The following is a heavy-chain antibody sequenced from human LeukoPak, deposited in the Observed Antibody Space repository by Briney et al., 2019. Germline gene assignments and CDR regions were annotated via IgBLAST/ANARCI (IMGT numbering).Heavy chain of an antibody. Sequence: ASVKVSCKASGYTFTDHYMHWVRQAPGQGLEWMGWINPYSGATLCAQSFQGRVTLTRDTSISTAYMDLSRLRSDDMAVYYCARDYPDSSGSSYMDVWAKGTTVTVSS. V-gene: IGHV1-2*02. J-gene: IGHJ6*03. CDR3: ARDYPDSSGSSYMDV. CDR1: GYTFTDHY. CDR2: INPYSGAT. D-gene: IGHD3-22*01.